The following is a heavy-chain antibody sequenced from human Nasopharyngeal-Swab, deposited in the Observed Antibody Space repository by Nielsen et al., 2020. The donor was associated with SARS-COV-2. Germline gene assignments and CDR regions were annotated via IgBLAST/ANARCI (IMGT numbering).Heavy chain of an antibody. Sequence: SETLSLTCTVPGGSISSSSYYWGWIRQPPGKGLEWIGSIYYSGSTYYNPSLKSRVTISVDTSKNQFSLKLSSVTAADTAVYYCARLGFSGSYDYWGQGTLVTVSS. CDR2: IYYSGST. J-gene: IGHJ4*02. D-gene: IGHD1-26*01. CDR3: ARLGFSGSYDY. V-gene: IGHV4-39*01. CDR1: GGSISSSSYY.